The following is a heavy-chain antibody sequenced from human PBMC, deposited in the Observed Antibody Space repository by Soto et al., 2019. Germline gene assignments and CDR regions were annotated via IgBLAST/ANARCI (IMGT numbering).Heavy chain of an antibody. CDR1: GYTFTSYD. D-gene: IGHD2-2*01. J-gene: IGHJ6*02. Sequence: QVQLVQSGAEVKKPGASVKVSCKASGYTFTSYDINWVRQATGQGLEWMGWMNPNSGNTGYAQKFQGRVTMTRNTSISTAYMELSSLRSEDTAVYYCARGQVEPSHCISTSCLNYYYYYGMDVWGQGTTVTVSS. CDR3: ARGQVEPSHCISTSCLNYYYYYGMDV. V-gene: IGHV1-8*01. CDR2: MNPNSGNT.